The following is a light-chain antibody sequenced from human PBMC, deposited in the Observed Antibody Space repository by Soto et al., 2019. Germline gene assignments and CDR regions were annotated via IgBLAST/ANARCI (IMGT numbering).Light chain of an antibody. Sequence: EIAMTQSPATLSVSPGERATLSCRASQSVSSNLAWYQQKPGQAPRHLIYRASTRATGIPARFSGSGSGTEFTLTISSLQSEDFAVYYCQKYSNWPPTFGQGTKVEIK. V-gene: IGKV3-15*01. CDR1: QSVSSN. CDR3: QKYSNWPPT. CDR2: RAS. J-gene: IGKJ1*01.